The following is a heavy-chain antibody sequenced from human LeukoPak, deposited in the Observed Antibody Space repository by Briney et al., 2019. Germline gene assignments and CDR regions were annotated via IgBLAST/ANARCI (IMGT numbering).Heavy chain of an antibody. CDR3: ARGQRGPGVAFDI. CDR1: GGSISSYY. V-gene: IGHV4-59*01. Sequence: SETLSLTCTVSGGSISSYYWSWIRQPPGKGLEWIGYIYYSGSTNYNPSLKSRVTISVDTSKNQFSLKLSSVTAADTAVYYCARGQRGPGVAFDIWGQGTMVTVSS. J-gene: IGHJ3*02. CDR2: IYYSGST. D-gene: IGHD7-27*01.